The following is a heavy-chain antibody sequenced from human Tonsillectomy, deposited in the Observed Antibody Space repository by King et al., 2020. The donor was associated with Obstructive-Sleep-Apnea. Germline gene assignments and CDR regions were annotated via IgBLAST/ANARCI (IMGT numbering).Heavy chain of an antibody. V-gene: IGHV3-64*01. CDR3: ARVGVYYDILTGYYNEYYFDY. J-gene: IGHJ4*02. Sequence: VQLVESGGGLVQPGGSLRLSCAASGFTFSSYAMHWVRQAPGKGLEYVSAISSNGGSTYYANSVKGRLAISRDNSKNTLYLQMGSLRPEDMAVYYCARVGVYYDILTGYYNEYYFDYWGQGTLVTVSS. CDR2: ISSNGGST. D-gene: IGHD3-9*01. CDR1: GFTFSSYA.